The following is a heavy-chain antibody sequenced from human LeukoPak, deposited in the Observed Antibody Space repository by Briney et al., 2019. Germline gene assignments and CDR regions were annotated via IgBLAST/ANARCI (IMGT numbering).Heavy chain of an antibody. D-gene: IGHD3-16*01. Sequence: PSETLSLTCTVSGGSISSSSYYWGWIRQPPGKGLEWIGSIYYSGSTYYNPSLKSRVTISVDTSKNQFSLKLSSVTAADTAVYYCARVNPRVNVYHFDYWGQGTLVTVSS. CDR3: ARVNPRVNVYHFDY. CDR1: GGSISSSSYY. J-gene: IGHJ4*02. CDR2: IYYSGST. V-gene: IGHV4-39*07.